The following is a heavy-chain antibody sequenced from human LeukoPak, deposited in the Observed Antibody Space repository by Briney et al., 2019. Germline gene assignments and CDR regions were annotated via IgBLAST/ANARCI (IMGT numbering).Heavy chain of an antibody. Sequence: SETLSLTCTVSGGSISSSSYYWGWIRQPPGKGLEWIGSIYYSGSTYYNPSLKSRVTISVDTTKNQFSLKLSSVTAADTAVYYCARQPTVTFFDHWGQGTLVTVSS. D-gene: IGHD4-17*01. J-gene: IGHJ4*02. CDR2: IYYSGST. V-gene: IGHV4-39*01. CDR1: GGSISSSSYY. CDR3: ARQPTVTFFDH.